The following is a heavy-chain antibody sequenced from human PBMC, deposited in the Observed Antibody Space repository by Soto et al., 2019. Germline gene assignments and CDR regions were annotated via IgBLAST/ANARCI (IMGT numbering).Heavy chain of an antibody. V-gene: IGHV3-33*01. D-gene: IGHD6-19*01. CDR3: TTDSMFVAVASPAQFDY. CDR2: IWYDGSNK. Sequence: GGSLRLSCAASGFTFSSYGMHWVRQAPGKGLEWVAVIWYDGSNKYYADSVKGRFTISRDNSKNTLYLQMNSLRAEDTAVYYCTTDSMFVAVASPAQFDYWGQGTLVTVSS. CDR1: GFTFSSYG. J-gene: IGHJ4*02.